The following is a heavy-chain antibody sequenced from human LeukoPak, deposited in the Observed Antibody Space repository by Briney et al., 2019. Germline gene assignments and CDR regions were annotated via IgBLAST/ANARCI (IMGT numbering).Heavy chain of an antibody. CDR3: ARTVSYYNFWSGYDNWFDP. D-gene: IGHD3-3*01. V-gene: IGHV1-69*13. CDR2: IIPILGTA. J-gene: IGHJ5*02. Sequence: SVKLSCKASGRTFSSYAISCVRQAPGQGLEWMGGIIPILGTANYAQKFQGRVTITADESTSTAYMELSSLRSEDTAVYYCARTVSYYNFWSGYDNWFDPWGQGTLVTVSS. CDR1: GRTFSSYA.